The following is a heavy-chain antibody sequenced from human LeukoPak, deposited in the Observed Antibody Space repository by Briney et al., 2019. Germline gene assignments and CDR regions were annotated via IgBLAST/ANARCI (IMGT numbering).Heavy chain of an antibody. V-gene: IGHV1-2*02. Sequence: HWASVKVSCKASGYTFTGYYMHWVRQGPGQGLEWMGWVNPNSGGTNYAQKFQGRVTMTRDTSISTAYMELSRLRSDDTAVYYCARHTMGYCSGGSCLSFDPWGQGTLVTVSS. J-gene: IGHJ5*02. D-gene: IGHD2-15*01. CDR3: ARHTMGYCSGGSCLSFDP. CDR2: VNPNSGGT. CDR1: GYTFTGYY.